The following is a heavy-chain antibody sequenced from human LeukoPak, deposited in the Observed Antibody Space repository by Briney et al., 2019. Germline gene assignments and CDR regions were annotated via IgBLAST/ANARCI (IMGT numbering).Heavy chain of an antibody. J-gene: IGHJ6*02. Sequence: GGSLRLSCAASGFTFSSYGMHWVRQAPGKGLEWVAVISYDGSNKYYADSVKGQFTISRDNSKNTLYLQMNSLRAEDTAVYYCAKDLGVTIFGVVIYGMDVWGQGTTVTVSS. CDR3: AKDLGVTIFGVVIYGMDV. V-gene: IGHV3-30*18. CDR2: ISYDGSNK. CDR1: GFTFSSYG. D-gene: IGHD3-3*01.